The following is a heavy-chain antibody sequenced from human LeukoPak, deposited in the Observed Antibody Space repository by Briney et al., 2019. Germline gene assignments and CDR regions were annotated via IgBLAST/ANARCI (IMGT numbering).Heavy chain of an antibody. CDR3: GRAMVRGLSNPFDY. J-gene: IGHJ4*02. CDR1: EYTFTNYY. CDR2: INPNGGST. D-gene: IGHD3-10*01. Sequence: GASVRVSCKASEYTFTNYYLHWVRQAPGQGLEWMGIINPNGGSTSYAQNFQGRVTMTRDTSTSTVYMELSSLRSEDTAVYYCGRAMVRGLSNPFDYWGQGTLVTVSS. V-gene: IGHV1-46*01.